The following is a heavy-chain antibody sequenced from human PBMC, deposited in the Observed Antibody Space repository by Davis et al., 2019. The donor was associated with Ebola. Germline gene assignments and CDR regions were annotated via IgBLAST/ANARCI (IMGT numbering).Heavy chain of an antibody. V-gene: IGHV1-18*01. Sequence: AASVKVSCKASGYTFTSYGISWVRQAPGQGLEWMGWISAYNGNTNYAQKLQGRVTMTTDTSTSTAYMELRSLRSDDTAVYYCARHLHPTSASRSLPLGYWGQGTLVTVSS. CDR2: ISAYNGNT. D-gene: IGHD3-22*01. J-gene: IGHJ4*02. CDR1: GYTFTSYG. CDR3: ARHLHPTSASRSLPLGY.